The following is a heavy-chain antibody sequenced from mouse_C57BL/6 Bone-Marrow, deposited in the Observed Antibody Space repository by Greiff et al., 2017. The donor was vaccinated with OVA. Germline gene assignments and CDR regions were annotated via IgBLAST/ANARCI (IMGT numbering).Heavy chain of an antibody. Sequence: EVKLMESGGGLVKPGGSLKLSCAASGFTFSSYAMSWVRQTPEKRLEWVATISDGGSYTYYPDNVKGRFTISRDNAKNNLYLQMSHLTSEDTAMYYCARDITTVVAPCFDYWGQGTTLTVSS. CDR3: ARDITTVVAPCFDY. CDR2: ISDGGSYT. D-gene: IGHD1-1*01. CDR1: GFTFSSYA. J-gene: IGHJ2*01. V-gene: IGHV5-4*01.